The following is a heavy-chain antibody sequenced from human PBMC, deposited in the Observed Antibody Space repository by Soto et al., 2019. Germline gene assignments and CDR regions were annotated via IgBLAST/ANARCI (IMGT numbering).Heavy chain of an antibody. V-gene: IGHV6-1*01. J-gene: IGHJ6*02. Sequence: SQTLSLTCAISGDSVSSNSAAWNWIRQSPSRGLEWLGRTYYRSNWYNDYAVSVKGRITINPDTPKNQFSLQLNSVTPEDTAVYYCARYYYDSSGMDYYYYGMDVWGQGTTVTVSS. D-gene: IGHD3-22*01. CDR1: GDSVSSNSAA. CDR2: TYYRSNWYN. CDR3: ARYYYDSSGMDYYYYGMDV.